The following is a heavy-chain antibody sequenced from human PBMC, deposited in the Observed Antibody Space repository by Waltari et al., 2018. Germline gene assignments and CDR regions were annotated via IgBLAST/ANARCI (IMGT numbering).Heavy chain of an antibody. CDR3: ARENRQWLAPEPYYFDY. D-gene: IGHD6-19*01. CDR1: GFVFSTYA. V-gene: IGHV3-30*10. CDR2: LSYDGSNK. Sequence: QVQLVESGGGVVQPGRSLRLSCAASGFVFSTYAMHWVRQAPGKGLEVVAVLSYDGSNKYYTDSRKGRFTISRDNSKNTMYLQMDSLRTDDTAVYYCARENRQWLAPEPYYFDYWGRGTLVTVTS. J-gene: IGHJ4*02.